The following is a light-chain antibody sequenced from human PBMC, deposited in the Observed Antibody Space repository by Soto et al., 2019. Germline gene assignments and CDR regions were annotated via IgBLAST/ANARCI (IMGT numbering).Light chain of an antibody. CDR3: ISYACKIVV. Sequence: QSALTQPPSASGSPGQSVTISCTGTSSDVGGYKYVSWYQQHPGKPPKLMIYEVSKRPSGVPDRFSGSKSGNTASLTVSGLQAEDEADYYCISYACKIVVFGGGTKLTVL. CDR1: SSDVGGYKY. J-gene: IGLJ2*01. V-gene: IGLV2-8*01. CDR2: EVS.